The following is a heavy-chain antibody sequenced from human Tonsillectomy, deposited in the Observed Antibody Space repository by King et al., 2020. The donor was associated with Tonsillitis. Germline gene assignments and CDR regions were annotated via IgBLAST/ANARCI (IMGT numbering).Heavy chain of an antibody. CDR3: TTDEQIWGRGY. V-gene: IGHV3-15*01. D-gene: IGHD5-18*01. J-gene: IGHJ4*02. Sequence: VQLVESGGGLVKPGGSLRLSCAASGFTFSNAWMSWVRQAPGKGLEWVGHIISKTDGGTTDYAAPVKGRFTISRDDSKNTLYLQMNSLKTEDTAVYYCTTDEQIWGRGYWVQGTLVTVSS. CDR1: GFTFSNAW. CDR2: IISKTDGGTT.